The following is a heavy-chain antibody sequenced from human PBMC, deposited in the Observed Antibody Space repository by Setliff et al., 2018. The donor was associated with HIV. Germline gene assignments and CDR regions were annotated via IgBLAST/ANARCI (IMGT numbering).Heavy chain of an antibody. D-gene: IGHD3-10*01. V-gene: IGHV1-18*01. CDR3: ARERPYCSGGSGSYSWFDP. Sequence: ASVKVSCKPSGYTFTAYGLSWVRQAPGQGLEWMGWISTYSDETSYAQKLQGRVTMTTDTSTSTADMELRSLRSDDTAMYYCARERPYCSGGSGSYSWFDPWGQGTLVTVSS. CDR1: GYTFTAYG. J-gene: IGHJ5*02. CDR2: ISTYSDET.